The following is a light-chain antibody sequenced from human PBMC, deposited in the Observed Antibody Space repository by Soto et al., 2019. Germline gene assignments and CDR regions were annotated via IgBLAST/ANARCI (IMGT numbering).Light chain of an antibody. CDR1: QSVSSN. CDR3: QQRLNWQVT. J-gene: IGKJ5*01. CDR2: DAS. V-gene: IGKV3D-11*02. Sequence: EIVLTQSPGSLSLSPGERATLSCRASQSVSSNLAWYQQKPGQAPRLLIYDASNRATGIPARFSGSGSGTDFTLTISSLEPEDFAVYYCQQRLNWQVTFGQGTRLEIK.